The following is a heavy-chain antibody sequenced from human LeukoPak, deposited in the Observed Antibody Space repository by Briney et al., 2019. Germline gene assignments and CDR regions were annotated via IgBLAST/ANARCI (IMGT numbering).Heavy chain of an antibody. CDR1: GGSISSYY. D-gene: IGHD6-19*01. CDR2: IYYSGST. CDR3: ARHYGQWLVLDY. Sequence: SETLSLTCTVSGGSISSYYWSWIRQPPGKGLEWIGYIYYSGSTNYNPSLKSRVTISVDTSKNQFSLKLSSVTAADTAVYYYARHYGQWLVLDYWGQGTLVTVSS. J-gene: IGHJ4*02. V-gene: IGHV4-59*08.